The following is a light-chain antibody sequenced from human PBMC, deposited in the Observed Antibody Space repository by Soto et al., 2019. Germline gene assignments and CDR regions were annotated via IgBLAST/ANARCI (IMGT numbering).Light chain of an antibody. CDR2: GAS. CDR1: QSVGTK. J-gene: IGKJ1*01. V-gene: IGKV3-15*01. Sequence: ETVMTQSPATLSVSPGEKATLSCRASQSVGTKLAWYQQKPGQAPRFLIYGASIRATGIPARISGSGSGTDFTLTISSLQSEDFAVYYCQQYDNWPRTFGQGTKVEVK. CDR3: QQYDNWPRT.